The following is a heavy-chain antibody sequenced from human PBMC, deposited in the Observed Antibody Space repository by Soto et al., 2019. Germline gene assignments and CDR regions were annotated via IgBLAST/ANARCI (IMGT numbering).Heavy chain of an antibody. D-gene: IGHD3-3*01. V-gene: IGHV1-18*01. Sequence: ASVKVSCKASGYTFTSYGISWVRQAPGQGLEWMGWISAYNGNTNYAQKLQGRVTMTTDTSTRTAYMELRSLRSDDTAVYYCAGDRGGITIFGVAADYYYYYMDVWGKGTTVTVSS. CDR3: AGDRGGITIFGVAADYYYYYMDV. J-gene: IGHJ6*03. CDR2: ISAYNGNT. CDR1: GYTFTSYG.